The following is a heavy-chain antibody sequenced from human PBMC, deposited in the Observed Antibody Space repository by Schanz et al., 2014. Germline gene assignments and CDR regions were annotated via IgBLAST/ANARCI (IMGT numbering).Heavy chain of an antibody. CDR1: GFNFNTYA. Sequence: EVQLLESGGGLAQPGGSLRLACAASGFNFNTYAMRWVRQAPGKGLEWVSGLSEGGGGTYYTDAVKGRFTISRDNSKNAQYQQISRRRDDETAVYCCAKSKAQVRHFDYWGQGTLVAVSS. J-gene: IGHJ4*02. CDR2: LSEGGGGT. V-gene: IGHV3-23*01. CDR3: AKSKAQVRHFDY.